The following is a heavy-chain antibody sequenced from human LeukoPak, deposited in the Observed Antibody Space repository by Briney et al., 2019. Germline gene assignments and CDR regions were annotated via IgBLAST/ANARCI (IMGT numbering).Heavy chain of an antibody. CDR3: AKDPTGYYYDSSGYLLPDY. V-gene: IGHV3-23*01. CDR1: GFTFSNYA. Sequence: GGSLRLSCAASGFTFSNYAMTWVRQAPGKGLEWVSAISGTGGSTYYADSVKGRFTISRDNSKNTLYLQMNSLRAEDTAAYYCAKDPTGYYYDSSGYLLPDYWGQGTLVTVSS. J-gene: IGHJ4*02. CDR2: ISGTGGST. D-gene: IGHD3-22*01.